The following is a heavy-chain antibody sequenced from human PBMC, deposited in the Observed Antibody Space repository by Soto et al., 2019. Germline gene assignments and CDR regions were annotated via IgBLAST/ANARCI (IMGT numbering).Heavy chain of an antibody. J-gene: IGHJ4*02. CDR2: ISSNGGRP. CDR1: GFTFSSYA. V-gene: IGHV3-64D*08. CDR3: VKEENYDFWSGYSKYYFDY. D-gene: IGHD3-3*01. Sequence: EVQLVESGGGLVQPGGSLRLSCSASGFTFSSYAMHWVRQAPGKGLGYVLTISSNGGRPYSADSVKGRFTISSDNSKNTLYLQMSSLRAEDTAVYYCVKEENYDFWSGYSKYYFDYWGQGTLVTVSS.